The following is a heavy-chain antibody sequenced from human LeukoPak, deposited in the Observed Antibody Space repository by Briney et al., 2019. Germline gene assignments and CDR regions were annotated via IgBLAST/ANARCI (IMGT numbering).Heavy chain of an antibody. CDR1: GDSISSYY. V-gene: IGHV4-4*07. CDR2: IYTSGST. Sequence: PSETLSLTCTVSGDSISSYYWSWIRQPAGKGLQWLGRIYTSGSTNYNPSLKSRVTMSVDTSKNHFSLKLSSVTAADTAVYYCARGPSLDYDILTGYYSPYYFDYWGQGTLVTVSS. J-gene: IGHJ4*02. CDR3: ARGPSLDYDILTGYYSPYYFDY. D-gene: IGHD3-9*01.